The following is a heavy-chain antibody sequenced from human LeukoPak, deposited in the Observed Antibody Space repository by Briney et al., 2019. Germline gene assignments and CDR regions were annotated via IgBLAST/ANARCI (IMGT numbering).Heavy chain of an antibody. D-gene: IGHD3-10*02. J-gene: IGHJ6*04. V-gene: IGHV3-48*03. CDR1: GFTFSSYE. CDR2: ISNSGRGI. CDR3: AELGITMIGGV. Sequence: GGSLRLSCVASGFTFSSYEMNWVRQAPGKGLEWVSYISNSGRGIYYADSVKGRFTISRDIARNSLYLQMNSLRAEDTAVYYCAELGITMIGGVWGKGTTVTISS.